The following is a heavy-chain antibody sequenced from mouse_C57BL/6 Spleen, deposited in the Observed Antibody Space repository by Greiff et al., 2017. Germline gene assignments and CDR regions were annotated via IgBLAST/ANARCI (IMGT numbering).Heavy chain of an antibody. CDR2: IYPIYGTT. CDR3: AREITTVVADYFDY. J-gene: IGHJ2*01. CDR1: GYSFTDYN. D-gene: IGHD1-1*01. Sequence: EVQLQQSGPELVKPGASVKISCKASGYSFTDYNMNWVKQSNGKSLEWIGVIYPIYGTTRYNQKFKGKATLTEDKSSSTAYMKLNSLTSEDSAFYYCAREITTVVADYFDYWGQGTTLTVAS. V-gene: IGHV1-39*01.